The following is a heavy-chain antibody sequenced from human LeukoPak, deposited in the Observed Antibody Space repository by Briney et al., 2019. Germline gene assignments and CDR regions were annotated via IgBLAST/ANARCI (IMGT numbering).Heavy chain of an antibody. CDR3: ARMWSSDCYIVY. Sequence: VASVKVSCKASGGTFSSYAISWVRQAPGQGLEWMGRIIPIFGTANYAQKFQGRVTITADKSTSTAYMELSSLRSEDTAVYYCARMWSSDCYIVYWGQGTLDTVSS. V-gene: IGHV1-69*06. J-gene: IGHJ4*02. CDR1: GGTFSSYA. D-gene: IGHD2-21*01. CDR2: IIPIFGTA.